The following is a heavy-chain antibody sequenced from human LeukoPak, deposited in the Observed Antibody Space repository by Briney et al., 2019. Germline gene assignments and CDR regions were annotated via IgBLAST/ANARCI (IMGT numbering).Heavy chain of an antibody. CDR3: ARLGIAAPPGY. CDR1: GFSISSGYY. J-gene: IGHJ4*02. D-gene: IGHD6-6*01. Sequence: SETLSLTCTVSGFSISSGYYWGWIRQTPGKGLEWIGSIYYSGSTYYNPSLKSRVTISVDTSKNQFSLKLSSVTAADTAVYYCARLGIAAPPGYWGQGTLVTVSS. V-gene: IGHV4-38-2*02. CDR2: IYYSGST.